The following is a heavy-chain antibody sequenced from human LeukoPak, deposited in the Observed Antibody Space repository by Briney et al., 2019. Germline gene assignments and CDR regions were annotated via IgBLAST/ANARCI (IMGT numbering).Heavy chain of an antibody. V-gene: IGHV4-34*01. CDR2: INHSGST. CDR3: ARLKKLGYCSSISCRPYGMDV. J-gene: IGHJ6*04. CDR1: GGSFSGYY. Sequence: PSETLSLTCAVYGGSFSGYYWSWIRQPPGKGLEWIGEINHSGSTNYNPSLKSRVTISVDTSKNQFSLKLSSVTAADTAVYYCARLKKLGYCSSISCRPYGMDVWGKGTTVTVSS. D-gene: IGHD2-2*01.